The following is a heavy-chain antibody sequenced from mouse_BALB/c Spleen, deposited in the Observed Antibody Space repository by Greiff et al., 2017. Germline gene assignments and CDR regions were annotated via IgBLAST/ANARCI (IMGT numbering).Heavy chain of an antibody. CDR3: ARRGGYYGSSYDYYAMDY. J-gene: IGHJ4*01. CDR2: IYPGSGSI. V-gene: IGHV1-55*01. CDR1: GYNFTSYW. Sequence: QVQLQQPGAELVKPGTSVKLSCKASGYNFTSYWINWVKLRPGQGLEWIGDIYPGSGSINYNEKFKSKATLTVDTSSSTAYMQLSSLASEDSALYYCARRGGYYGSSYDYYAMDYWGQGTSVTVSS. D-gene: IGHD1-1*01.